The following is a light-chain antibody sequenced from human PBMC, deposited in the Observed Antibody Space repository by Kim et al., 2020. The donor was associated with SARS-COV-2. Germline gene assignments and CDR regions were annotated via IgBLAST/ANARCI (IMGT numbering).Light chain of an antibody. V-gene: IGLV3-21*04. Sequence: APGKTARVTWGGNNMGSKSVHWYQQKLGQAPVLVIYYDSDRPSGIPERFSGSNSGNTATLTISRVEAGDEADYYCQVWDSSSDHVVFGGGTQLTVL. CDR1: NMGSKS. CDR3: QVWDSSSDHVV. J-gene: IGLJ2*01. CDR2: YDS.